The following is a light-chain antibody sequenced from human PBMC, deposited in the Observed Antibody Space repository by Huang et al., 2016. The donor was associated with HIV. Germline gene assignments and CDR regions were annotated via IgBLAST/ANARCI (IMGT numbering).Light chain of an antibody. CDR3: QQSYSTPPWT. CDR2: AAS. Sequence: DIQMTQSPSSLSASVGDRVTIPCRASQSIRSYLNWYPQKPGKAPKLLIYAASSLQSGGPARFSGSGSGTDFTLTISSLQPEDFATYYCQQSYSTPPWTFGQGTKVEIK. V-gene: IGKV1-39*01. J-gene: IGKJ1*01. CDR1: QSIRSY.